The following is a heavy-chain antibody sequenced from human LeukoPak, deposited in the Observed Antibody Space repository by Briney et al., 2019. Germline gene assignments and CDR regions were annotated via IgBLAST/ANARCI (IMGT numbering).Heavy chain of an antibody. CDR3: AKTPIYCSCGSCYLFDY. D-gene: IGHD2-15*01. J-gene: IGHJ4*02. V-gene: IGHV3-23*01. Sequence: GGSLRLSCAASGFTFSSFAMSWVRQAPGKGPEWVSAISDTTYYADSVKGRFTISRDNSKNTLYLQMNSLRAEDTAVYYCAKTPIYCSCGSCYLFDYWGQGTLVTVSS. CDR2: ISDTT. CDR1: GFTFSSFA.